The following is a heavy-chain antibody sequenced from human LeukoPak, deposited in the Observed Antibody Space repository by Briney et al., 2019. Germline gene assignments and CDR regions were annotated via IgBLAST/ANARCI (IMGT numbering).Heavy chain of an antibody. CDR1: VYNFIDYY. Sequence: ASVKVSFKASVYNFIDYYMFWMRQAPGQGGGWVGWINPKTGVTTYALTFQPRLPVTTHTSITTLYMELNSLRSDDTAVYYCARDHVSGRDDRNFDYWGQGTLVTVSS. CDR3: ARDHVSGRDDRNFDY. CDR2: INPKTGVT. V-gene: IGHV1-2*02. D-gene: IGHD3-10*01. J-gene: IGHJ4*02.